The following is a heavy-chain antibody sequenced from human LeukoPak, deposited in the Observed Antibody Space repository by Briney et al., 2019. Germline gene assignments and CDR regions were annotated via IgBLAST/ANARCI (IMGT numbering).Heavy chain of an antibody. Sequence: GGSLRLSCAASGFTYTHYGMHWVRQAPGKGLEWVAVIWSDGTEKYYGDAVKGRFTISRDNSRNTLYLQMNSLRGEDTAVYYCAKDAQRGFDYSNSLEYWGQGTLVTVSS. V-gene: IGHV3-33*06. J-gene: IGHJ4*02. CDR1: GFTYTHYG. CDR2: IWSDGTEK. D-gene: IGHD4-11*01. CDR3: AKDAQRGFDYSNSLEY.